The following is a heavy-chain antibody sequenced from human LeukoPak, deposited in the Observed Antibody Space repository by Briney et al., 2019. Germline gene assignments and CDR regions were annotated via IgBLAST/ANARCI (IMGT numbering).Heavy chain of an antibody. Sequence: GASVKVSCKASGGTFSSYAISWVRQAPGQGLEWMGGIIPIFGTANYAQKFQGRVTITADESTSTAYMELSSLRSEDTAVYYCARASYYYYDSSGYTYSGQGTLVTVTS. CDR2: IIPIFGTA. CDR3: ARASYYYYDSSGYTY. D-gene: IGHD3-22*01. CDR1: GGTFSSYA. V-gene: IGHV1-69*01. J-gene: IGHJ4*02.